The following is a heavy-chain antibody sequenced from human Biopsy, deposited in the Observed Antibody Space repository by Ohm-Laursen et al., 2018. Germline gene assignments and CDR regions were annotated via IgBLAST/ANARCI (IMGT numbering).Heavy chain of an antibody. Sequence: SQTLSLTCEVYGKTFSDYYWSWIRQPPGKGLEWIGQINQSGRTNYSPSLKSRVNISADKSNNQFSLKLTSVTSADTAVYFCGNEVHGRDYWGLGALVTVPS. CDR1: GKTFSDYY. D-gene: IGHD2-15*01. V-gene: IGHV4-34*08. CDR2: INQSGRT. J-gene: IGHJ4*02. CDR3: GNEVHGRDY.